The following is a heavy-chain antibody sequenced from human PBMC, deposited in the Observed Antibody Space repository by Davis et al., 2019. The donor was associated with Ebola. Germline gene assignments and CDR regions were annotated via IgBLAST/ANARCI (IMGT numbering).Heavy chain of an antibody. CDR1: GFTFSSYG. Sequence: GGSLRLSCAASGFTFSSYGMHWVRQAPGKGLEWVAVISYDGSNKYYADSVKGRFTISRDNSKNTLYLQMNSLRAEDTAVYYCARDRAIGVGAFDIWGQGTMVTVSS. J-gene: IGHJ3*02. CDR2: ISYDGSNK. CDR3: ARDRAIGVGAFDI. V-gene: IGHV3-30*03.